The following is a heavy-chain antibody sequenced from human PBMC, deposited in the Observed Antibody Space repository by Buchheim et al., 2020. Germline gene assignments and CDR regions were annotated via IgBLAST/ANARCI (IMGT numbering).Heavy chain of an antibody. Sequence: VQLVESGGGLVQPGGSLRLSCAASGFSFSTYDMPWVRQAPGKGLEWVALISYDGSDKYYADYVKGRFAISRDNSKNTLYLQMNSLRAEDTAVYFCARVNDYNYESFDVWG. CDR1: GFSFSTYD. D-gene: IGHD5-24*01. V-gene: IGHV3-30*03. CDR2: ISYDGSDK. J-gene: IGHJ3*01. CDR3: ARVNDYNYESFDV.